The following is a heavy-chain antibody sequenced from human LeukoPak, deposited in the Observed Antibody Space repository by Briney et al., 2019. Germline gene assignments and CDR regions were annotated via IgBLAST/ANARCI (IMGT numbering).Heavy chain of an antibody. CDR3: ARDLAYRSSLRGTFDI. V-gene: IGHV4-39*07. J-gene: IGHJ3*02. Sequence: SETLSLTCTVSGGSISSSSYYWGWLRQPPGKGLEWIATIYYSGTAYYSPSLESRVSMSVDTSKNHFSLKLTSVTAADTAIYYCARDLAYRSSLRGTFDIWGQGTKVTVSS. CDR1: GGSISSSSYY. CDR2: IYYSGTA. D-gene: IGHD6-19*01.